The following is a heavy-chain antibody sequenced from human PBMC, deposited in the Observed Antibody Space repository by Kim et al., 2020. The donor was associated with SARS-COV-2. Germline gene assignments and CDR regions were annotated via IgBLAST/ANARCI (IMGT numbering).Heavy chain of an antibody. J-gene: IGHJ4*02. V-gene: IGHV1-8*02. D-gene: IGHD6-25*01. CDR3: TRGVTAGYDY. Sequence: ASVKVSCKTSGYSFTGFHSNWVRQATGQGLEWMGWMSPSSGDTVYAQQFQARVTMTRGTYITTAYLELSSLKSEDPSVYYCTRGVTAGYDYWGQGTLVTVSS. CDR2: MSPSSGDT. CDR1: GYSFTGFH.